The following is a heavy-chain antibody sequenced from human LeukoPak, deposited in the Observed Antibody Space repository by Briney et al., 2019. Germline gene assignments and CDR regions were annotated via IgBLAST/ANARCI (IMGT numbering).Heavy chain of an antibody. J-gene: IGHJ4*02. CDR2: ISSNGAST. Sequence: GGSLRLSCAASGFTFSSYAMSWVRQAPGKGLEWVSGISSNGASTYYVDSVKGRFTISRDNSKNTLFLQMNSLRAEDTAVYYCAREYVRYSSSWGFDYWGQGTLVTVSS. V-gene: IGHV3-23*01. CDR3: AREYVRYSSSWGFDY. CDR1: GFTFSSYA. D-gene: IGHD6-13*01.